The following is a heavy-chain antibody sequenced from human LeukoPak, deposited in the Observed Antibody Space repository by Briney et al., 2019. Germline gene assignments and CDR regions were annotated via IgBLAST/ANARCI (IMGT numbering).Heavy chain of an antibody. CDR2: ISTSSTYI. CDR1: GFTFSSYA. CDR3: ARVGYYDSSDYYHEDGFDI. V-gene: IGHV3-21*01. D-gene: IGHD3-22*01. J-gene: IGHJ3*02. Sequence: GGSLRLSCAASGFTFSSYAMSWVRQAPGKGLEWVSSISTSSTYIYYADSVKGRSTISRDNAKNSLYLQMNSLRAEDTAVYYCARVGYYDSSDYYHEDGFDIWGQGTMVTVSS.